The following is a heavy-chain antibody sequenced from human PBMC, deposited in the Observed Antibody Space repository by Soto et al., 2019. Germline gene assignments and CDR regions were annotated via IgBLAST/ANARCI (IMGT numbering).Heavy chain of an antibody. CDR1: GLTFSCCG. J-gene: IGHJ3*02. Sequence: PGGSLRLCCAASGLTFSCCGMHWVRQAPGKGLEWVAVIWSNGRDTYYRDSVRGRFTFSRDNSKNTLFLQMNSLSVDDTAIYYCVRERAPFDAFDIWGQGTMVTVSS. V-gene: IGHV3-33*01. CDR2: IWSNGRDT. CDR3: VRERAPFDAFDI.